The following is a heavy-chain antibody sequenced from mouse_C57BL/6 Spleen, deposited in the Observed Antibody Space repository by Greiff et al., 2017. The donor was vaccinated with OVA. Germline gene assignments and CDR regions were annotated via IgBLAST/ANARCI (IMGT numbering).Heavy chain of an antibody. V-gene: IGHV14-4*01. CDR2: IDPENGDT. J-gene: IGHJ4*01. Sequence: EVKLVESGAELVRPGASVKLSCTASGFNIKDDYMHWVKQRPEQGLEWIGWIDPENGDTEYASKFQGKATITAVTSSNTAYLQLSSLTSEDTAVYYCTTGGDGYPYAMDYWGQGTSVTVSS. D-gene: IGHD2-3*01. CDR1: GFNIKDDY. CDR3: TTGGDGYPYAMDY.